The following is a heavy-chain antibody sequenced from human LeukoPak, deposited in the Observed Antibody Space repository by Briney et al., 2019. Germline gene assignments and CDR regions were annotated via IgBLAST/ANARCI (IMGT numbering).Heavy chain of an antibody. D-gene: IGHD3-22*01. Sequence: SETLSLTCTVSGGSISSSSYYWGWIRQPPGKGLEWIGSIYYSGSTYYNPSLKSRVTISVDTSKNQFSLKLSSVTAADTAVYYCARDFEYYYDSSGYNGMDVWGQGTTVTVSS. J-gene: IGHJ6*02. CDR2: IYYSGST. CDR3: ARDFEYYYDSSGYNGMDV. V-gene: IGHV4-39*07. CDR1: GGSISSSSYY.